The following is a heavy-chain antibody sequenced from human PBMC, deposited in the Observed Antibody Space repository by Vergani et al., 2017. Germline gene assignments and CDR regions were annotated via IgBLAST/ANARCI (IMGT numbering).Heavy chain of an antibody. V-gene: IGHV3-48*03. CDR3: ARDLPYYYGMDV. CDR1: GFTFSSYE. J-gene: IGHJ6*02. CDR2: ISSSGSTI. Sequence: EVQLVESGGGLVQPGGSLRLSCAASGFTFSSYEMNWVRQAPGKGLEWVTYISSSGSTIYYADSVKGRFTISSDNAKNSLYLQMNSLRAEDTAVYYCARDLPYYYGMDVWGQGTTVTVSS.